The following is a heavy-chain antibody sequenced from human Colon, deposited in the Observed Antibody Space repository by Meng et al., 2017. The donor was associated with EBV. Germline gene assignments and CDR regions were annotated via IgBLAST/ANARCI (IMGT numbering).Heavy chain of an antibody. V-gene: IGHV4-59*08. CDR3: ARHFINWFDP. CDR2: IYYSGST. J-gene: IGHJ5*02. Sequence: QESGPVRVTPSGALSLTRSVSGGSIGRYYWSWIRQPPGKGLEWIGYIYYSGSTNYNPSLKSRVTISVDTSKNQFSLKLSPVTAADTAVYYCARHFINWFDPWGQGTLVTVSS. CDR1: GGSIGRYY.